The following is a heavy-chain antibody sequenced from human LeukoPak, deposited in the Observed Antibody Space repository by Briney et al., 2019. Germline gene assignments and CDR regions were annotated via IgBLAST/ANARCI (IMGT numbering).Heavy chain of an antibody. CDR1: GFTFRSYA. Sequence: GGSLRLSCAASGFTFRSYAMTWVRQAPGKGLEWVSTITVSGDGTFYADSVKGRFTFSRDNSKNTLYLQMSSLRAEDTAVYYCANLLRWEPYWGQGTLVTVSS. V-gene: IGHV3-23*01. J-gene: IGHJ4*02. CDR2: ITVSGDGT. CDR3: ANLLRWEPY. D-gene: IGHD4-23*01.